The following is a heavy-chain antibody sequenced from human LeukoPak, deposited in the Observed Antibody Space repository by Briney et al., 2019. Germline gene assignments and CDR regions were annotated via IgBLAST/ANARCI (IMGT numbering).Heavy chain of an antibody. J-gene: IGHJ6*04. D-gene: IGHD3-10*02. V-gene: IGHV3-7*01. CDR2: IKEDASEK. Sequence: PGGSLRLSCAGAGFTFSNYWMSWVRQAPGKGLEWVANIKEDASEKYYMDSMKGRFTISRDNAKNSLYLQMNSLRAEDTAVYYCAELGITMIGGVWGKGTTVTISS. CDR3: AELGITMIGGV. CDR1: GFTFSNYW.